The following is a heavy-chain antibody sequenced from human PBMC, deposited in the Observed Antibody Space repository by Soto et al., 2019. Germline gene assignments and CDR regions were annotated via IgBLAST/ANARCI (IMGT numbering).Heavy chain of an antibody. CDR2: ITGSGGGT. V-gene: IGHV3-23*01. Sequence: PGGALRDPWGGSGVTLRRRCLNGGRPARGKGLEWVSAITGSGGGTYYADSVKGRLAISRANSKNTLYLQMDSLRAGDTAVYYCAKSTGCSGGSCNWGQGT. CDR3: AKSTGCSGGSCN. CDR1: GVTLRRRC. D-gene: IGHD6-25*01. J-gene: IGHJ4*02.